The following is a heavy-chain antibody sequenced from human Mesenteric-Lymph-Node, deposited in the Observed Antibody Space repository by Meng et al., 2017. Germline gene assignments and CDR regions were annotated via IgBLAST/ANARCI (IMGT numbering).Heavy chain of an antibody. D-gene: IGHD3-22*01. CDR1: GGPNSGSDW. CDR2: TSHSGST. V-gene: IGHV4-4*02. J-gene: IGHJ4*02. CDR3: ASSDYYRSDY. Sequence: QLPSPESGPGLVKLSETLSLPCGVSGGPNSGSDWWSWPRQPPGKGLEWIGETSHSGSTNYSPSPKCRVTISLDKSKNQLSLKLNSVTATDPAVYYCASSDYYRSDYWGQGTLVTVSS.